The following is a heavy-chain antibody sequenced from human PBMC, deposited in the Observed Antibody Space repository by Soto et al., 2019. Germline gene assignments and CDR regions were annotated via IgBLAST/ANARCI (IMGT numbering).Heavy chain of an antibody. J-gene: IGHJ6*03. V-gene: IGHV4-59*01. Sequence: SETLSLTCTVSGGSISSYYWSWIRQPPGKGLEWIGYIYYSGSTNYNPSLKSRVTISVDTSKNQFSLKLSSVTAADTAVYYCARTSIDYYYYYMDVWGKGTTVTVSS. CDR1: GGSISSYY. CDR2: IYYSGST. CDR3: ARTSIDYYYYYMDV.